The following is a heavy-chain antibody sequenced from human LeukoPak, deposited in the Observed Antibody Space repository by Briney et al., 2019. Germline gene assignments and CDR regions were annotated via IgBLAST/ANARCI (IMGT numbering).Heavy chain of an antibody. Sequence: SSETLSLTCAVSGGSISSGGYSWSWIRQPPGKGLEWIGYIYHSGSTYYNPSLKSRVTISVDTSKNQFSLKLSSVTAADTAVYYCATRITYSNYVDFDYWGQGTLVTVSS. CDR1: GGSISSGGYS. CDR2: IYHSGST. D-gene: IGHD4-11*01. CDR3: ATRITYSNYVDFDY. J-gene: IGHJ4*02. V-gene: IGHV4-30-2*01.